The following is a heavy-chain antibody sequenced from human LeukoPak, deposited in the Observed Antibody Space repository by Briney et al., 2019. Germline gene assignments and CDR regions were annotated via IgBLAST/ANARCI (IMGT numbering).Heavy chain of an antibody. CDR1: GFTFSRFA. V-gene: IGHV3-23*01. D-gene: IGHD4-11*01. Sequence: GGSLRLSCAASGFTFSRFAMSWVRQAPGKGLEWVSAISGSGGSTYYADSVKSRFTISRDNSKNTLYVQMNRLRAEDTAVYYCAKTVTTTYYHYYGMDVWGHGTTGTVSS. CDR2: ISGSGGST. CDR3: AKTVTTTYYHYYGMDV. J-gene: IGHJ6*02.